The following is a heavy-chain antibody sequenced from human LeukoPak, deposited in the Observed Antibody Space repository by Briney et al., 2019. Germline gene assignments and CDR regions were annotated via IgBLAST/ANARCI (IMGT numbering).Heavy chain of an antibody. Sequence: SETLSLTCAVYGGSFSGYYWSWIRQPPGKGLEWIGEINHSGSTNYNPSLKSRVTISVDTSKNQFSLKLSSVTAADTAVYYCGMYSSGWDLAFDYWGQGTLVTVSS. CDR3: GMYSSGWDLAFDY. CDR2: INHSGST. V-gene: IGHV4-34*01. D-gene: IGHD6-19*01. J-gene: IGHJ4*02. CDR1: GGSFSGYY.